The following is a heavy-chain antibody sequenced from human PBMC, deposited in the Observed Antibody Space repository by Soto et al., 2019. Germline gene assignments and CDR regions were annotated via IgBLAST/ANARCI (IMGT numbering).Heavy chain of an antibody. J-gene: IGHJ4*02. V-gene: IGHV3-23*01. CDR2: ISSSGYNI. CDR3: AKVVYGDHYYFDH. D-gene: IGHD4-17*01. CDR1: GFTFSSYA. Sequence: GGSMRLSCAASGFTFSSYAVNWLRQAPGKGLEWVSSISSSGYNINYAVSVKGRFTISRDNSKSTLSLLMNSLRSEDTAVYYCAKVVYGDHYYFDHWGQGTPVTVSS.